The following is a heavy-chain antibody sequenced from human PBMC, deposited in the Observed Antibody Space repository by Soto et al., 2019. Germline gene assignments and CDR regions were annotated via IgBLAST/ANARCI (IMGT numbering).Heavy chain of an antibody. CDR1: GGSISSGGYY. Sequence: LSLTCTVSGGSISSGGYYWSWIRQHPGKGLEWIGYIYYSGSTYYNPSLKSRVTISVDTSKNQFSLKLSSVTAADTAVYYCARGMDSSGYFFDYWGQGTLVTVSS. V-gene: IGHV4-31*03. J-gene: IGHJ4*02. D-gene: IGHD3-22*01. CDR3: ARGMDSSGYFFDY. CDR2: IYYSGST.